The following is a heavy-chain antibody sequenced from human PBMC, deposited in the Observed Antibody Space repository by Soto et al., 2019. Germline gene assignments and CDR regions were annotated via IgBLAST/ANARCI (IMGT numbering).Heavy chain of an antibody. Sequence: PGGSLRLSCAASGFTFSSYAMSWVRQAPGKGLEWVSAISGSGGSTYYADSVKGRFTISRDNSKNTLYLQMNSLRAEDTAVYYCAKDRLLLAVAGFYGMDVWGQGTTVTVSS. CDR3: AKDRLLLAVAGFYGMDV. CDR1: GFTFSSYA. CDR2: ISGSGGST. J-gene: IGHJ6*02. D-gene: IGHD6-19*01. V-gene: IGHV3-23*01.